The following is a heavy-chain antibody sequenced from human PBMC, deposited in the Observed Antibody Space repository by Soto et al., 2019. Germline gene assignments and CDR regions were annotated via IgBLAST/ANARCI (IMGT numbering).Heavy chain of an antibody. CDR3: VKDGNEYNSVWYAPSLDY. V-gene: IGHV3-30*18. CDR2: ISYDGSNK. J-gene: IGHJ4*02. CDR1: GFTFSNYG. D-gene: IGHD6-13*01. Sequence: HLVDSGGGVVQPGRSLRLSCAASGFTFSNYGMHWVRQAPGKGLEWVAVISYDGSNKYYSDSVKGRFTISRDNSNNTLYLQMNSLRPEDTAVYLCVKDGNEYNSVWYAPSLDYWGQGTLVTVSS.